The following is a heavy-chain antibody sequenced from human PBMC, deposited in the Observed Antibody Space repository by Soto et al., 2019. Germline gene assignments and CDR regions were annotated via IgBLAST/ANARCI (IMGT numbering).Heavy chain of an antibody. CDR2: INWNGGST. J-gene: IGHJ2*01. CDR1: GFTFDDYG. D-gene: IGHD3-10*01. Sequence: GGSLRLSCAASGFTFDDYGMSWVRQAPGKGLEWVSGINWNGGSTGYADSVKGRFTISRDNAKNSLYLQMNSLRAEDTAVYYCAKVVYYQVGVYSPYWYFDLGGGGPLFTVSS. V-gene: IGHV3-20*04. CDR3: AKVVYYQVGVYSPYWYFDL.